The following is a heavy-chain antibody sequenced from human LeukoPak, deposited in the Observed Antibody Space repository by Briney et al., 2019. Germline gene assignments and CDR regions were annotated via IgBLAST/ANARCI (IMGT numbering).Heavy chain of an antibody. V-gene: IGHV1-69*02. Sequence: SVKVSCKASGADFNTHIINWVRQAPGQGLEWMGRIIPMRNLANYAHKFQGRVIITADKSRRTAYMELSSLTSDDTAVYYCARGKYCSGGECYSVRTSYDGFDPWGQGTVVSVSS. CDR2: IIPMRNLA. D-gene: IGHD2-15*01. CDR1: GADFNTHI. CDR3: ARGKYCSGGECYSVRTSYDGFDP. J-gene: IGHJ5*02.